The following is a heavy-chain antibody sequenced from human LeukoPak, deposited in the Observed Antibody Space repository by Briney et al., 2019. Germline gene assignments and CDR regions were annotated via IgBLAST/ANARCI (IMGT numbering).Heavy chain of an antibody. CDR3: ARGPVVRGAIYYGMDV. CDR2: ISYDGSNK. D-gene: IGHD3-10*01. V-gene: IGHV3-30*04. CDR1: GFTFSSYA. J-gene: IGHJ6*04. Sequence: PGRSLRLSCAASGFTFSSYAMHWVRQAPGKGLEWVAVISYDGSNKYYADSVKGRFTISRDNSKNTLYLQMNSLRAEDTAVYYCARGPVVRGAIYYGMDVWGKGTTVTVSS.